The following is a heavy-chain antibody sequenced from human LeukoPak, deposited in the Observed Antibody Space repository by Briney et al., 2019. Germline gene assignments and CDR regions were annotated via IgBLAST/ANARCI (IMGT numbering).Heavy chain of an antibody. CDR3: AREEAFWGDSSGPPGWFDP. CDR1: GGSISSSSSIC. J-gene: IGHJ5*02. D-gene: IGHD6-19*01. CDR2: IYHNGAT. Sequence: SETLSLTCAVSGGSISSSSSICWTWVRQPPGEGLEWIGEIYHNGATNYNPSLKSRVTLLLDKSKNQFSLKLSSVTAADTAVYYCAREEAFWGDSSGPPGWFDPWGQGTLVTVSS. V-gene: IGHV4-4*02.